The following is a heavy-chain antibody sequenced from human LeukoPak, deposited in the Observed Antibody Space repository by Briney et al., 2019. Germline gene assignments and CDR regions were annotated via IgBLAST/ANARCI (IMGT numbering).Heavy chain of an antibody. V-gene: IGHV3-9*01. Sequence: PGGSLRLSCAASGFTFDDYAMHWVRQAPGKGLEWVSGISWNSGSIGYADSVKGRFTISRDNAKNSLYLQMNSLRAEDTALYYCAKEVARYSYGRTGNDYWGQGTLVTVSS. CDR3: AKEVARYSYGRTGNDY. CDR2: ISWNSGSI. J-gene: IGHJ4*02. CDR1: GFTFDDYA. D-gene: IGHD5-18*01.